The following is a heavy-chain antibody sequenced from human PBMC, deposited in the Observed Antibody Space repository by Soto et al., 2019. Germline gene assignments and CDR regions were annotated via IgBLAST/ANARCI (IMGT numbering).Heavy chain of an antibody. D-gene: IGHD6-6*01. V-gene: IGHV1-18*01. Sequence: QVQLVQSGAEVKKPGASVKVSCMASGDTFSGYGFNWVRQAPGQGLEWMGWISSYNGNTNYAQNFQGRVTMTTDTSTSTAYMELRSLRSDDTAVYYCARDPNVYSRSSFGDFWGQGTLVTVSS. J-gene: IGHJ4*02. CDR1: GDTFSGYG. CDR3: ARDPNVYSRSSFGDF. CDR2: ISSYNGNT.